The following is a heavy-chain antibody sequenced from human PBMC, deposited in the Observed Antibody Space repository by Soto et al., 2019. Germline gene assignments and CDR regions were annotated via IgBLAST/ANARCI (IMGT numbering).Heavy chain of an antibody. Sequence: QVQLQQWGAGLLKPSETLSLTCAVYGGSFSGYYWSWIRQPPGKGLEWIGEINHSGSTNYNPSLKRRVTISVDTSKNQFSLKLSSVTAADTAVYYCARDTRFYYDFWSGYYYYGMDVWGQGTTVTVSS. V-gene: IGHV4-34*01. CDR1: GGSFSGYY. CDR3: ARDTRFYYDFWSGYYYYGMDV. CDR2: INHSGST. D-gene: IGHD3-3*01. J-gene: IGHJ6*02.